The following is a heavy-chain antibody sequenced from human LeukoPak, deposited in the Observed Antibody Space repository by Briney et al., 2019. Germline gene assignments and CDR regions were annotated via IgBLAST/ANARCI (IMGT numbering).Heavy chain of an antibody. J-gene: IGHJ4*02. Sequence: GGSLRLSCEASGFTFNTYSMNWARRAPGKGLKWVSSIDSSGGYMFYAGSVKGRFIISRDNAKDSLYLQMNSLRVEDTAVYYCLRGDRRDYWGQGTLVTVSS. CDR2: IDSSGGYM. CDR3: LRGDRRDY. CDR1: GFTFNTYS. V-gene: IGHV3-21*06.